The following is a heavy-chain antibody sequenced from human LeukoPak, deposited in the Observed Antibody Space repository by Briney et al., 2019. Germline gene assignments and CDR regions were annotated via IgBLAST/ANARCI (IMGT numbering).Heavy chain of an antibody. J-gene: IGHJ5*02. CDR2: ISSSCSTI. V-gene: IGHV3-11*01. CDR3: ARAGVTDFNWFNP. Sequence: GGSLRLSCAASGFTFSDYYMSWIRQAPGKGLEWVSYISSSCSTIYYADSVKGRFTISRDNAKNSLYLQMNSLRAEDTAVYYCARAGVTDFNWFNPWGQGTLVTVSS. D-gene: IGHD5-18*01. CDR1: GFTFSDYY.